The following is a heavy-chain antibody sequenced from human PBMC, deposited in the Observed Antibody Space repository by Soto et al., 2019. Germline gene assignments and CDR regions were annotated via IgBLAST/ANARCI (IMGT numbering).Heavy chain of an antibody. V-gene: IGHV3-73*01. CDR3: AKDQASGQGSFDS. CDR1: GFTFSGSA. D-gene: IGHD2-15*01. CDR2: IRSKANSYAT. Sequence: PGGSLRLSCAASGFTFSGSAMHWVRQASGKGLEWVGRIRSKANSYATTYAASVRGRFTISRDDSKNTAYLQMNSLRADDTAVYYCAKDQASGQGSFDSWGQGTLVTVSS. J-gene: IGHJ4*02.